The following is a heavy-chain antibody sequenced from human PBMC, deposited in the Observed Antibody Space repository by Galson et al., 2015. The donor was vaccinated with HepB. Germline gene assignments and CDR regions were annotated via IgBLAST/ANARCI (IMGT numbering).Heavy chain of an antibody. V-gene: IGHV1-2*02. J-gene: IGHJ5*02. CDR2: INPNSGGT. CDR1: GYTFTGYY. CDR3: ARDRTAAAGTGWFDP. Sequence: SVKVSCKASGYTFTGYYMHWVRQAPGQGLEWMGWINPNSGGTNYAQKFQGRVTMTRDTSISTAYMELSRLRSDDTAVYYCARDRTAAAGTGWFDPWGQGTLVTVSS. D-gene: IGHD6-13*01.